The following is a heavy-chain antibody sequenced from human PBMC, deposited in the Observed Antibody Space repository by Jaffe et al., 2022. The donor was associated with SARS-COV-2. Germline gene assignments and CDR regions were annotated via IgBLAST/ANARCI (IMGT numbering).Heavy chain of an antibody. CDR1: GFTFSNAW. CDR3: TTVLGGGWSGYYGAYYYYYGMDV. D-gene: IGHD3-3*01. V-gene: IGHV3-15*01. J-gene: IGHJ6*02. CDR2: IKSKTDGGTT. Sequence: EVQLVESGGGLVKPGGSLRLSCAASGFTFSNAWMSWVRQAPGKGLEWVGRIKSKTDGGTTDYAAPVKGRFTISRDDSKNTLYLQMNSLKTEDTAVYYCTTVLGGGWSGYYGAYYYYYGMDVWGQGTTVTVSS.